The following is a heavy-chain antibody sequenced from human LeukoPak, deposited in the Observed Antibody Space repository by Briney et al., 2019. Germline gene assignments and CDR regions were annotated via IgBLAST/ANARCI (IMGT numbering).Heavy chain of an antibody. CDR2: ISGSGGST. D-gene: IGHD3-3*01. Sequence: GGSLRLSCAASGFTFSSYAMSWDRQAPGKGLEWVSAISGSGGSTYYADSVKGRFTISRDNSKNTLYLQMNSLRAEDTAVYYCAKNSGVYYYGMDVWGQGTTVTVSS. J-gene: IGHJ6*02. CDR3: AKNSGVYYYGMDV. V-gene: IGHV3-23*01. CDR1: GFTFSSYA.